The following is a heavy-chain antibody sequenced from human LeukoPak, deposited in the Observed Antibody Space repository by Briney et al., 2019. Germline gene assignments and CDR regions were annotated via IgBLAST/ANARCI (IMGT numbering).Heavy chain of an antibody. CDR1: GGSISSSSYY. CDR3: ARGYCSTTSCPYIWFDP. V-gene: IGHV4-39*07. D-gene: IGHD2-2*01. Sequence: SETLSLTCTVSGGSISSSSYYWGWIRQPPGKGLEWIGSIYYSGSTYYNPSLKSRVTISVDTSKNQFSLKLSSVTAADTAVYYCARGYCSTTSCPYIWFDPWGQGTLVTVSS. CDR2: IYYSGST. J-gene: IGHJ5*02.